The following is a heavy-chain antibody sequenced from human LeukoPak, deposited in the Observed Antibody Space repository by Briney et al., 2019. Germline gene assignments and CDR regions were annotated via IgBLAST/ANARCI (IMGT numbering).Heavy chain of an antibody. CDR2: IIPIFGTA. V-gene: IGHV1-69*06. CDR1: GGTFSSYA. CDR3: ARLGCSGGSCLPDFDY. J-gene: IGHJ4*02. Sequence: SVKVSCKASGGTFSSYAISWVRQAPGQGGEWMGGIIPIFGTANYAQKFQGRVTITADKSTSTAYMELSSLRSEDTAVYYCARLGCSGGSCLPDFDYWGQGTLVTVSS. D-gene: IGHD2-15*01.